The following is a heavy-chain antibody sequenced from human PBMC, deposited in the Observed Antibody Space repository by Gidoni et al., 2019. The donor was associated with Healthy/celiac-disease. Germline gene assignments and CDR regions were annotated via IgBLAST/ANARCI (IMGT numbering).Heavy chain of an antibody. J-gene: IGHJ6*02. Sequence: QVQLQESGPRLVKPSQTLSLTCTVSGGSISSGDYYWSWIRQPPGKGLEWIGYIYYSGSTYYNPSLKSRVTISVDTSKNQFSLKLSSVTAADTAVYYCAREWGSGLGYYGMDVWGQGTTVTVSS. D-gene: IGHD6-19*01. CDR3: AREWGSGLGYYGMDV. CDR2: IYYSGST. V-gene: IGHV4-30-4*01. CDR1: GGSISSGDYY.